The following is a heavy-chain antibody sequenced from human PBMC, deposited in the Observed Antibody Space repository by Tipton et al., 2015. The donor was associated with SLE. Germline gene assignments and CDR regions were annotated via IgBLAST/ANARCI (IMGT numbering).Heavy chain of an antibody. V-gene: IGHV3-69-1*01. D-gene: IGHD2-15*01. CDR3: AAPGG. J-gene: IGHJ4*02. CDR1: GFTFSDHY. CDR2: ISPTGGNI. Sequence: SLRLSCAASGFTFSDHYMDWVRQAPGKGLEWVSSISPTGGNIYYADSVKGRFTISRDNSKNTLYLQMGSLRAEDMAVYYCAAPGGWGQGTLVTVSS.